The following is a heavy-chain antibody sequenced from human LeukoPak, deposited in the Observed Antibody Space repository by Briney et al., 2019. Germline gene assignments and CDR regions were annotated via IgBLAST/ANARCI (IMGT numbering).Heavy chain of an antibody. J-gene: IGHJ5*02. CDR3: ARERSETTNWFDP. D-gene: IGHD1-1*01. CDR2: INPNSGGT. CDR1: GYTFTGYY. V-gene: IGHV1-2*02. Sequence: GASVKVSCKAFGYTFTGYYMHWVRQAPGQGLEWMGWINPNSGGTNYAQKVQGRVTMTRDTSISTAYMELSRLRSDDTAVYYCARERSETTNWFDPWGQGTLVTVSS.